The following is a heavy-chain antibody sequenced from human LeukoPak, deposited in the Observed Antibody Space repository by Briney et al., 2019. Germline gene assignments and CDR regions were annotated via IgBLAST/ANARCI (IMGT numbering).Heavy chain of an antibody. Sequence: GGSLRLSCAASGFTFSSYGMHWVRQAPGKGLEWVAFIRYDGSNKYDADSVKGRFTISRDNSKNTLYLQMNSLRAEDTAVYYCAKDPLPAAIPTYFDYWGQGTLVTVSS. CDR2: IRYDGSNK. V-gene: IGHV3-30*02. CDR1: GFTFSSYG. CDR3: AKDPLPAAIPTYFDY. J-gene: IGHJ4*02. D-gene: IGHD2-2*02.